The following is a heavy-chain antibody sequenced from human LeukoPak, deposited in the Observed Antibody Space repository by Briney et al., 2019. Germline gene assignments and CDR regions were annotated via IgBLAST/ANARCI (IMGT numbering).Heavy chain of an antibody. CDR2: IYYSGNT. Sequence: LETLSLTCTVSGGSISSSNYYWGWIRQPPGKGLEWIGSIYYSGNTYYNPSLKSRVTISVDTSKNQFSLELTSVTAADTAVYYCAHFKGGSFDFWGQGTMVTVSS. V-gene: IGHV4-39*01. D-gene: IGHD1-26*01. CDR3: AHFKGGSFDF. J-gene: IGHJ3*01. CDR1: GGSISSSNYY.